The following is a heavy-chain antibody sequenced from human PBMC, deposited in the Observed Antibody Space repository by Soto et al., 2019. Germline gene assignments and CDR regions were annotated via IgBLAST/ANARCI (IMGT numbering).Heavy chain of an antibody. Sequence: GGSLRLSCAASGFTFSSYAMSWVRQAPGKGLEWVSAISGSGGSTYYADSVKGRFTISRDNSKNTLYLQMNSLRAEDTAVYYCAGFWSGYYRFDYWGQGTLVTVSS. CDR2: ISGSGGST. CDR1: GFTFSSYA. D-gene: IGHD3-3*01. V-gene: IGHV3-23*01. J-gene: IGHJ4*02. CDR3: AGFWSGYYRFDY.